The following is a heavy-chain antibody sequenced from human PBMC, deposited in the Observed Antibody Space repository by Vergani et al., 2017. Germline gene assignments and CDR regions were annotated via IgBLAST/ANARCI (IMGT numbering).Heavy chain of an antibody. Sequence: QVQLQESGPGLVKPSETLSLTCHVFGVSVTDYNCNWIRQAPGKGLEWIGSLSTTGGATHASHNPSLKSRVSISVDTSKSQFSLKVTSVTAADTAVYFCARQRPGSGWSPGDFDDWGQGILVTVSS. D-gene: IGHD6-19*01. CDR2: LSTTGGA. CDR1: GVSVTDYN. V-gene: IGHV4-4*09. J-gene: IGHJ4*02. CDR3: ARQRPGSGWSPGDFDD.